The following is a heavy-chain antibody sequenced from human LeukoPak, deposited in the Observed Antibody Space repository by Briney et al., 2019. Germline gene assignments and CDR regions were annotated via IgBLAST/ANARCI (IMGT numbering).Heavy chain of an antibody. CDR3: AHSSGYYHKSFDY. CDR2: FDPEDGET. Sequence: GASVKVSCKVSGYTLTELSMHWVRQAPGKGLEWMGGFDPEDGETIYAQRFQGRVTMTEDTSTDTAYMELSSLRSEDTAVYYCAHSSGYYHKSFDYWGQGTLVTVSS. V-gene: IGHV1-24*01. J-gene: IGHJ4*02. D-gene: IGHD3-22*01. CDR1: GYTLTELS.